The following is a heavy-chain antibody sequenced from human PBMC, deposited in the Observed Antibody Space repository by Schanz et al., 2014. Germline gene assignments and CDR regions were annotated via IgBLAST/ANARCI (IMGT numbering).Heavy chain of an antibody. CDR3: ARSGSSNWYFFDY. CDR1: GYTFTSHG. CDR2: IIPVLAIA. V-gene: IGHV1-18*01. D-gene: IGHD6-13*01. Sequence: QVQLVQSGAEVKKPGASVKVSCKASGYTFTSHGISWVRQAPGQGLEWMGRIIPVLAIADYAQKLQGRVTMTADTSTSTAYMDLRSLRSEDTAVYYCARSGSSNWYFFDYWGQGTLVTVSS. J-gene: IGHJ4*02.